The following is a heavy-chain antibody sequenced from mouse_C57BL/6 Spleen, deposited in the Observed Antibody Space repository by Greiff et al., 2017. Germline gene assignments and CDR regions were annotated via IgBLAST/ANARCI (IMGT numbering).Heavy chain of an antibody. CDR1: GFSLTSYA. CDR2: IWTGGGT. CDR3: ARFTTVVLRGYFDV. V-gene: IGHV2-9-1*01. Sequence: VMLVESGPGLVAPSQSLSITCTVSGFSLTSYAISWVRQPPGKGLAWLGVIWTGGGTNYNSALKSRLSISKDNSKSQVFLKMNSLQTDDTARYYCARFTTVVLRGYFDVWGTGTTVTVSS. D-gene: IGHD1-1*01. J-gene: IGHJ1*03.